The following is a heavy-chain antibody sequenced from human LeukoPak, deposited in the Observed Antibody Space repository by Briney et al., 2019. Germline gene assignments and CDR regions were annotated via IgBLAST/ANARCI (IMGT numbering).Heavy chain of an antibody. CDR1: GFTFSSYW. J-gene: IGHJ4*02. V-gene: IGHV3-7*01. CDR3: ARVTGDYYDSSGYYGTFVY. D-gene: IGHD3-22*01. Sequence: PGGSLRLSCAASGFTFSSYWMSWVRQAPGKGLEWVANIKQDGSEKYYVDSVKGRFTISRDNAKNSLYLQMNSLRAEDTAVYYCARVTGDYYDSSGYYGTFVYWGQGTLVTVSS. CDR2: IKQDGSEK.